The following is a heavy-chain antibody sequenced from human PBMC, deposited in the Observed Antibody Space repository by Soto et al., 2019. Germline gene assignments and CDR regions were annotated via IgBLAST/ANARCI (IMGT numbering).Heavy chain of an antibody. V-gene: IGHV4-39*01. D-gene: IGHD3-9*01. CDR2: IYYSGST. CDR1: GGSISSSSYY. Sequence: PSETLSLTCTVSGGSISSSSYYWGWIRQPPWKGLEWIGSIYYSGSTYYNPSLKSRVTISVDTSKNQFSLKLSSVTAADTAVYYCATHPPRYFDWLNYYYYYGMDVWGQGTTVTVSS. J-gene: IGHJ6*02. CDR3: ATHPPRYFDWLNYYYYYGMDV.